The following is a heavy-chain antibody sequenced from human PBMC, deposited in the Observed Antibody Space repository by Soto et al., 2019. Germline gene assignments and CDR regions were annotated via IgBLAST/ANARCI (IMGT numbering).Heavy chain of an antibody. V-gene: IGHV4-34*01. CDR2: INHSGST. Sequence: PSETLSLTCAVYGGSFSGYYWSWIRQPPGKGLEWIGEINHSGSTNYNPSLKSRVTIPVDTSKNQFSLKLSSVTAADTAVYYCARGQGSGWLDYWGQGTLVTVSS. CDR1: GGSFSGYY. D-gene: IGHD6-19*01. J-gene: IGHJ4*02. CDR3: ARGQGSGWLDY.